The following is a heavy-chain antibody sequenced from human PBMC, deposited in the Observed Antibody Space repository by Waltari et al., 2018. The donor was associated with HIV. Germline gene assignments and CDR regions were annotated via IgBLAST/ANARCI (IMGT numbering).Heavy chain of an antibody. CDR3: VRGPACSGVTCYSVFDL. CDR1: GYNFTSSA. J-gene: IGHJ4*02. Sequence: VQLVQSGAEVKKPGASVTVSCKASGYNFTSSAIHWVRQAPGQRPEWVAWVNPHNGNTKYSRKFQARVTVARDESAETAYMVLTTVRFEDTAIYYCVRGPACSGVTCYSVFDLWGQGTPVSVTS. CDR2: VNPHNGNT. V-gene: IGHV1-3*01. D-gene: IGHD2-15*01.